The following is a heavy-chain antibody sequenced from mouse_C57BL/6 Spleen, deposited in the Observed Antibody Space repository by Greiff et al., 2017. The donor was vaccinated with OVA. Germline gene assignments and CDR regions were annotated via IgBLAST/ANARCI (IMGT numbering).Heavy chain of an antibody. CDR2: IYPGDGDT. J-gene: IGHJ2*01. D-gene: IGHD1-1*01. V-gene: IGHV1-80*01. Sequence: QVQLQQSGAELVKPGASVKISCKASGYAFSSYWMNWVKQRPGKGLEWIGQIYPGDGDTNYNGKFKGKATLTADKSSSTAYMQLSSLTSEDSAVYFCARSGLISYYFDYWGQGTTLTVSS. CDR1: GYAFSSYW. CDR3: ARSGLISYYFDY.